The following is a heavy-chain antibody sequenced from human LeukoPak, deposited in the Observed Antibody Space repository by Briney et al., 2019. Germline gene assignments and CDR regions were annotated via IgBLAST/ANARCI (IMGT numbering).Heavy chain of an antibody. CDR1: GFTFSSYA. D-gene: IGHD2-15*01. Sequence: PGGSLRLSCAASGFTFSSYAMHWVRQAPGKGLEWVAVISYDGVNKYYADSVKGRFTISRDNSKNTLYLQMNSLGAEDTAVYYCAKTTRPEGYCSGGSCWEYGMDVWGQGTTVTVSS. J-gene: IGHJ6*02. CDR2: ISYDGVNK. V-gene: IGHV3-30*04. CDR3: AKTTRPEGYCSGGSCWEYGMDV.